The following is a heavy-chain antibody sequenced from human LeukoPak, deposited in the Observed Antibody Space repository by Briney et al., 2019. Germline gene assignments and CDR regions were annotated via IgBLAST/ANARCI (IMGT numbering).Heavy chain of an antibody. CDR3: ARESLTWLQSRTSWFDP. CDR2: IYYSGST. V-gene: IGHV4-39*07. CDR1: GGSISSSTYF. D-gene: IGHD5-24*01. J-gene: IGHJ5*02. Sequence: ASETLSLTCTVSGGSISSSTYFWGWIRQPPGKGLEWIGTIYYSGSTYYNPSLKSRVTISVDSSKNQFSLRLSSVTAADTAVYYCARESLTWLQSRTSWFDPWGQGTLVTVSS.